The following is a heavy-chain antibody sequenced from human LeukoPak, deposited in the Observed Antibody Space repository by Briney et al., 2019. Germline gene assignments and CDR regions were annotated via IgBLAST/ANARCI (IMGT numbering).Heavy chain of an antibody. CDR3: ACIRCGHTIVICYNY. CDR1: GVSFSGYY. J-gene: IGHJ4*02. V-gene: IGHV4-34*01. Sequence: PSETLSLTCAVYGVSFSGYYWSWIRQPPGKGLEWIGEIKHSGGTKYNPSLKSRVTISIDTPENQFSLKLSSVTAADTAVYYCACIRCGHTIVICYNYWGQGNLVPVPS. D-gene: IGHD2-8*01. CDR2: IKHSGGT.